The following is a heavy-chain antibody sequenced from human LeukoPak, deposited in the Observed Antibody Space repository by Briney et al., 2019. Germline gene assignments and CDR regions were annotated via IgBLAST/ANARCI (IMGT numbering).Heavy chain of an antibody. V-gene: IGHV1-8*01. CDR2: MNPNSGET. J-gene: IGHJ5*02. Sequence: ALVKVSCKTSGYTFSSYDINWVRQATGQGLEWMGWMNPNSGETGFAQNFQGSVTLTKNTSITTAYMELSSLRSEDTAVYYCARGDPWGFDPWGQGTLVTVSS. CDR3: ARGDPWGFDP. D-gene: IGHD7-27*01. CDR1: GYTFSSYD.